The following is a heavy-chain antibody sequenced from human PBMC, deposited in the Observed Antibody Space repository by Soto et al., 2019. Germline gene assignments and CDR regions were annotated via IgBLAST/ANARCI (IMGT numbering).Heavy chain of an antibody. CDR3: TNGAIPWAGSGMDF. CDR2: IKSKNDGGTT. D-gene: IGHD2-8*01. J-gene: IGHJ6*01. Sequence: GGPIRVSSGAAACKSGDAWVTWISKATGKGLEWIGRIKSKNDGGTTDYAAPVKGRFVISRDDSKNTLYLQMNSLKTDDTAVYYCTNGAIPWAGSGMDFLGKGSTDTVSS. CDR1: ACKSGDAW. V-gene: IGHV3-15*01.